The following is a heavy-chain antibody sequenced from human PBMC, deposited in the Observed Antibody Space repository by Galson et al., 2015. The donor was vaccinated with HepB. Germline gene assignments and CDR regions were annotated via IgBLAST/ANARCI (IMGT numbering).Heavy chain of an antibody. Sequence: SLRLSCAASGFTFSSYAIHWVRQAPGKGLEWVAVISYDGSKKYYVDSVKGRFTISRDNSKNTLYLQMNSLRAEDTAVYYCARVSNDGDEVGWFDPWGQGTLVTVSS. J-gene: IGHJ5*02. D-gene: IGHD1-1*01. CDR2: ISYDGSKK. CDR3: ARVSNDGDEVGWFDP. V-gene: IGHV3-30*04. CDR1: GFTFSSYA.